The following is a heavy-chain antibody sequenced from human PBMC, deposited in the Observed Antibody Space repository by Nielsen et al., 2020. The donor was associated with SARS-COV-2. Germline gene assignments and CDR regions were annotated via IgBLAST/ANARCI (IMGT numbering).Heavy chain of an antibody. V-gene: IGHV3-23*01. J-gene: IGHJ3*01. Sequence: GVSLRLSSAASAFTFNIYAMAWVRRAPGRGLQWVTGVSASGGSTYYTDSVKGRFSISRDNSKNTLCLQMHSLRVEDTALYYCAKDGVVRGDALDLWGQGTMVTVSS. CDR2: VSASGGST. CDR3: AKDGVVRGDALDL. CDR1: AFTFNIYA. D-gene: IGHD3-10*01.